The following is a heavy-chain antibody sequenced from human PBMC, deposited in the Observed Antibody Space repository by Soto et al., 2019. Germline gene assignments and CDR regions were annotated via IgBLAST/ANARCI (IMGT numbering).Heavy chain of an antibody. D-gene: IGHD2-15*01. V-gene: IGHV3-48*02. J-gene: IGHJ5*02. CDR1: GFTFGIYS. CDR3: ARGDRFRCSGDRCFSDGLFLS. CDR2: INGSSSTM. Sequence: GGSLRLSCAASGFTFGIYSMNWVRQAPGKGLEWISYINGSSSTMYYADSVKGRFIISRDNADNSLYLQMNSLRDADTAVYYCARGDRFRCSGDRCFSDGLFLSWGQGTLVTVSS.